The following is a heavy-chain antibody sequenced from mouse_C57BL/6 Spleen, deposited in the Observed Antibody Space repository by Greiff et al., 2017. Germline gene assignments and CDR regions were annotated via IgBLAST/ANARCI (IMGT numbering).Heavy chain of an antibody. Sequence: EVKLQQSGPELVKPGASVKISCKASGYTFTDYYMNWVKQSHGKSLEWIGDINPNNGGTSYNQKFKGKATLTVDKSSSTAYMELRSLTSEDSAVYYCARGIRYYFDYWGQGTTLTVSS. CDR2: INPNNGGT. CDR3: ARGIRYYFDY. V-gene: IGHV1-26*01. CDR1: GYTFTDYY. J-gene: IGHJ2*01.